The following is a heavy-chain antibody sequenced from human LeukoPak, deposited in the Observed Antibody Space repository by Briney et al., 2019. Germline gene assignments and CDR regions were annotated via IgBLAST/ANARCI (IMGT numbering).Heavy chain of an antibody. CDR1: GFSVSSNY. CDR2: IYRGGST. D-gene: IGHD3-10*01. J-gene: IGHJ3*01. V-gene: IGHV3-66*01. Sequence: PGGSLRLSCAGSGFSVSSNYMSWVRQAPGKGLEWVSVIYRGGSTYYADSVKGRFIISRDNSKNTLYLQMNSLRAEDTAVYYCARDNVRAFDFWGQGTLVTVSS. CDR3: ARDNVRAFDF.